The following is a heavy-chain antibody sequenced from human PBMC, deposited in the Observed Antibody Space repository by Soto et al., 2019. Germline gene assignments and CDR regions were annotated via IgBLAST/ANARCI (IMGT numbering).Heavy chain of an antibody. J-gene: IGHJ6*02. Sequence: PGGSLRLSCLASGFTFSDYAMTWVRHVPGRGLEWVASLDGAGGSTYYADSVRGRFTISRDNAKNSLYLQMNSLRAEDTAVYYCARGYYDFWSGYYYGMDVWGQGTTVTVSS. CDR2: LDGAGGST. V-gene: IGHV3-23*01. D-gene: IGHD3-3*01. CDR3: ARGYYDFWSGYYYGMDV. CDR1: GFTFSDYA.